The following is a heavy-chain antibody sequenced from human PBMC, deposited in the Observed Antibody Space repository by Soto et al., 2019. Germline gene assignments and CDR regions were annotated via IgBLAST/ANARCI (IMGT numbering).Heavy chain of an antibody. J-gene: IGHJ4*02. Sequence: EVQLVESGGGLVQPGGSLRLSCAASGDTFSNYDMNWVRQAPGEGLEWLSYISSSSGAIYYAESVKGRFTISRNNAKNSLVLRMNTLRDEGSAVYFWGRGSRYWRGGTCYPVFGFWGQGTLVTVSS. V-gene: IGHV3-48*02. CDR3: GRGSRYWRGGTCYPVFGF. D-gene: IGHD2-15*01. CDR1: GDTFSNYD. CDR2: ISSSSGAI.